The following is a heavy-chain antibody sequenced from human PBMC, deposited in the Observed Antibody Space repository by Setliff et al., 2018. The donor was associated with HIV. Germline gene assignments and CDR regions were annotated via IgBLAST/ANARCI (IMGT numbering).Heavy chain of an antibody. D-gene: IGHD3-22*01. CDR3: ATLRIYDSSGYYHAAFDI. Sequence: GGSLRLSCAASGFTFSSYAMHWVRQAPGKGLEWVAVISYDGSNKYYADSVKGRFTISRDNSKNTLYLQMNSLRAEDTAVYYCATLRIYDSSGYYHAAFDIWGQGTMVTVSS. V-gene: IGHV3-30*04. CDR1: GFTFSSYA. J-gene: IGHJ3*02. CDR2: ISYDGSNK.